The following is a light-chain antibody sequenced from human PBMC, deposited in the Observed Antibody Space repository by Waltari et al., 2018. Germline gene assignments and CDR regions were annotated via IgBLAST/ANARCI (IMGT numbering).Light chain of an antibody. CDR2: KMN. J-gene: IGLJ3*02. Sequence: QTVVTQEPSLSVSPGGTVKLTCALSSGSVSSTSYASWYQQPPGQPPRTLVYKMNNRHSGVPDRFSGSMLGNKAALTITGAQAEDESDYYCVLYMGSGIWVFGGVTKLTVL. CDR3: VLYMGSGIWV. CDR1: SGSVSSTSY. V-gene: IGLV8-61*01.